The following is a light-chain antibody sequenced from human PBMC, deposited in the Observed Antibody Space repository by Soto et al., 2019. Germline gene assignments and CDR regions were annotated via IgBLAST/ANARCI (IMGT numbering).Light chain of an antibody. CDR3: CSYAGSSISYV. CDR1: SSDVGSYNL. J-gene: IGLJ1*01. CDR2: EGS. V-gene: IGLV2-23*01. Sequence: QSALTQPASVSGSPRQSITISCTGTSSDVGSYNLVSWYQQHPGKAPKLMIYEGSKRPSGVSNRFSGSKSGNTASLTISGLQAEDEADYYCCSYAGSSISYVFGTGTQLTVL.